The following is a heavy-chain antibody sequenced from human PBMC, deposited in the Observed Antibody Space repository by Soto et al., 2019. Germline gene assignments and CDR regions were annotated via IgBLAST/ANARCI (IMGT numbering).Heavy chain of an antibody. V-gene: IGHV4-34*01. CDR1: GGSFSGYY. CDR3: AREVGYYSATRRNLYFDY. D-gene: IGHD2-2*01. J-gene: IGHJ4*02. CDR2: INETGGS. Sequence: PSETLSLTGAVSGGSFSGYYWGWVRQPPGKGLEWIGDINETGGSNYNPSLKSRVMISVDTAKTQFSLNVTSVTAADTAVYYCAREVGYYSATRRNLYFDYWGPGTLVTVSS.